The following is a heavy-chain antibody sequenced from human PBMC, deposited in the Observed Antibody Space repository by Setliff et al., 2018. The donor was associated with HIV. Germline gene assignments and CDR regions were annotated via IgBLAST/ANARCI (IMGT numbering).Heavy chain of an antibody. CDR3: ARGGDRMQIWSRFPFDI. CDR1: GYTFNNYA. CDR2: INTNTGSP. V-gene: IGHV7-4-1*02. Sequence: ASVQVSCKASGYTFNNYALYWVRQAPGQGFEWMGWINTNTGSPTYAQGFTRRFVFSLDPSVRTAYLQITGLKAEDTAVYYCARGGDRMQIWSRFPFDIWGQGTMVTVSS. D-gene: IGHD3-10*01. J-gene: IGHJ3*02.